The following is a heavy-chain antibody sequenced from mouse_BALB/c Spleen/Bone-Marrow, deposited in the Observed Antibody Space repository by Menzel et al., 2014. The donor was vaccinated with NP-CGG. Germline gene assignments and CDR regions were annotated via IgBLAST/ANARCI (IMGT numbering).Heavy chain of an antibody. V-gene: IGHV7-1*02. CDR2: SRNSANDYTT. J-gene: IGHJ4*01. CDR1: GFTFSDFY. Sequence: VQLKESGGGLVQPGGSLRLSCAPSGFTFSDFYMEWVRQPPGKGLEWIAASRNSANDYTTEYSASVKGRFIVSRDTSQSILYLQMNALRAEDTAIYYCARNPRWLLAMDNWGQGTSVTVSS. D-gene: IGHD2-3*01. CDR3: ARNPRWLLAMDN.